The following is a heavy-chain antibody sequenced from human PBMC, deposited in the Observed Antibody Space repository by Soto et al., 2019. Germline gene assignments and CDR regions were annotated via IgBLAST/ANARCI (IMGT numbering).Heavy chain of an antibody. Sequence: QVQLVQSGAEVKKSGASVKVSCKASGYTFTDYHMHWVRQAPGQGLEWMGWITPDSGDTKYAQKFQGRVTMTRDQAISTVYMELTSLTSDDTAVYFCARDRVGFAVVTPAHWGQGTLVSVSS. J-gene: IGHJ4*02. D-gene: IGHD3-3*01. CDR3: ARDRVGFAVVTPAH. CDR2: ITPDSGDT. V-gene: IGHV1-2*02. CDR1: GYTFTDYH.